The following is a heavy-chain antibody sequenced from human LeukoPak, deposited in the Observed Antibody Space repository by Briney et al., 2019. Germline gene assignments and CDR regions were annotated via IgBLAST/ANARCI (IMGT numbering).Heavy chain of an antibody. CDR3: AREGILQILWFGDLHNNWFDP. CDR2: VYYSGST. CDR1: GGSISTTNYY. J-gene: IGHJ5*02. V-gene: IGHV4-39*07. Sequence: TSETLSLTCTVSGGSISTTNYYWGWIRQSPGKGLEWFGCVYYSGSTYYNPSLKSRVTISVDTSQNQFSLQLTSVTAADTAVYYCAREGILQILWFGDLHNNWFDPWGQGTLVTVSS. D-gene: IGHD3-10*01.